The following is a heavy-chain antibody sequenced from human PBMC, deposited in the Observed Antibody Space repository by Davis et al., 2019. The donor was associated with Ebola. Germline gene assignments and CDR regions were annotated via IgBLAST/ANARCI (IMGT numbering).Heavy chain of an antibody. CDR2: INSDGSST. J-gene: IGHJ4*02. CDR1: GFTFSSYW. CDR3: ARVILWWDDDGGGPTTYYFDF. Sequence: GESLKISCAASGFTFSSYWMHWVRQAPGKGLVWVSRINSDGSSTSYADSVKGRFTISRDNSKNTLYLQMISLRAEDTATYYCARVILWWDDDGGGPTTYYFDFWGQGALVTVSS. V-gene: IGHV3-74*01. D-gene: IGHD2-21*01.